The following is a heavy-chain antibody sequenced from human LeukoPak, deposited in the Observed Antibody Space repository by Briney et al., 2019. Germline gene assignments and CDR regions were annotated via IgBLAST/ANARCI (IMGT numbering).Heavy chain of an antibody. CDR1: GYTFTGYY. Sequence: ASVKVSCKASGYTFTGYYMHWVRQAPGQGLEWMGWINPNSGGTNYAQKFQGRVTMTRDTSISTAYMELRSLRSDDTAVYYCARVEAAARWFDPWGQGTLVTVSS. D-gene: IGHD6-13*01. CDR2: INPNSGGT. V-gene: IGHV1-2*02. CDR3: ARVEAAARWFDP. J-gene: IGHJ5*02.